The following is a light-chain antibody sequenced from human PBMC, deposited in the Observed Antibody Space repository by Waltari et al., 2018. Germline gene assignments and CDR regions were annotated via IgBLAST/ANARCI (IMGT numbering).Light chain of an antibody. J-gene: IGKJ1*01. CDR3: QQANSFPWT. Sequence: IQMTQSPSSVSASVGDRVTIHCRASQGISSWLAWYQQKPGKAPRLLIYAASALQSGVPSRFSGSGSELHFTLTINNLQPEDFATYYCQQANSFPWTFGQGTKVEIK. CDR1: QGISSW. V-gene: IGKV1-12*01. CDR2: AAS.